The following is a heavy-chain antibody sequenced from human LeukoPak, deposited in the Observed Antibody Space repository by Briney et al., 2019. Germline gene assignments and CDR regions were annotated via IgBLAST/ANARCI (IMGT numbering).Heavy chain of an antibody. J-gene: IGHJ6*02. D-gene: IGHD2-21*02. Sequence: ASVKVSCKASGYTFTSYYMHWVRQAPGQGLEWMGIINPSGGSTSYAQKFQGRVTMTRDASTSTVYMELSSLRSEDTAVYYCARQVTNYYGMDVWGQGTTVTVSS. V-gene: IGHV1-46*01. CDR2: INPSGGST. CDR3: ARQVTNYYGMDV. CDR1: GYTFTSYY.